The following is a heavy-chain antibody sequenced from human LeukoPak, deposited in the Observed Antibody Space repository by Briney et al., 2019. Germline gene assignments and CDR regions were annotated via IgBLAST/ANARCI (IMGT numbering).Heavy chain of an antibody. CDR1: GFTFSSYG. V-gene: IGHV3-30*18. J-gene: IGHJ6*04. Sequence: GRSLRLSCAASGFTFSSYGMHWVRQAPGKGLEWVAIISYDGSNKYYADSVKGRFTISRDNSKNTLYLQMNSLRAEDTAVYYCAELGITMIGGVWGKGTTVTISS. D-gene: IGHD3-10*02. CDR2: ISYDGSNK. CDR3: AELGITMIGGV.